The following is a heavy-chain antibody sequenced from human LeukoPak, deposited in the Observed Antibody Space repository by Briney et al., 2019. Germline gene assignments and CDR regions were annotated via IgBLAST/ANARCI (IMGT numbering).Heavy chain of an antibody. CDR3: ARGAYGDPAYDY. Sequence: GGSLRLSCAASGFTFSSYSMNWVRQAPGKGLEWVSSITRSNYIYYADSVKGRFTISRDNAKNSLYLQMNSLRAEDTAVYYCARGAYGDPAYDYWGQGTLVTVSS. V-gene: IGHV3-21*06. D-gene: IGHD4-17*01. CDR1: GFTFSSYS. J-gene: IGHJ4*02. CDR2: ITRSNYI.